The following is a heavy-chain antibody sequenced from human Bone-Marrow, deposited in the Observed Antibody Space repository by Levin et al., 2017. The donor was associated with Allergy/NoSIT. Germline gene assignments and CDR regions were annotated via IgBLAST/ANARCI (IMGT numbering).Heavy chain of an antibody. CDR2: IRDKRKSYTT. CDR1: GFTFSDYY. Sequence: PGESLKISCAASGFTFSDYYMDWVRQAPGKGLEWVGRIRDKRKSYTTEYAASVKGRFTISRDDSKNSVYLQMNSLKTEDTAVYYCGRDLSEGAAHFDYWGQGTLVTVSS. V-gene: IGHV3-72*01. J-gene: IGHJ4*02. CDR3: GRDLSEGAAHFDY. D-gene: IGHD2-15*01.